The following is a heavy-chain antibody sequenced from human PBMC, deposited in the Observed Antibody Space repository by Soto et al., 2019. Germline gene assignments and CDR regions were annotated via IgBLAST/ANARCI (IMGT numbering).Heavy chain of an antibody. Sequence: GESLKISCQGSRYSFITNWIAWVRQMPGKGPEWMGSGYFGDSRTRYGPSFEGQVTISADKSTSTAYLQWTSLKASDSAIYYCATWRGSSWFDYWGQGTQVTVSS. J-gene: IGHJ4*02. CDR3: ATWRGSSWFDY. V-gene: IGHV5-51*01. D-gene: IGHD6-13*01. CDR2: GYFGDSRT. CDR1: RYSFITNW.